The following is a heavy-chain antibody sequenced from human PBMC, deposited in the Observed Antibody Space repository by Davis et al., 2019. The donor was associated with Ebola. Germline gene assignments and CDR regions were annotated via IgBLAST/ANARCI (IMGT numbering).Heavy chain of an antibody. CDR3: AKGRGATITGTAIDV. CDR2: LGWNSFNK. CDR1: GFTFDDFA. D-gene: IGHD3-10*01. V-gene: IGHV3-9*01. J-gene: IGHJ3*01. Sequence: PGGSLRLSCLTSGFTFDDFAIHWVRQGPGKGLEWVSSLGWNSFNKFYADSVKCRFTLSRDNAKNSLYLQMNSLRPEDTALYFCAKGRGATITGTAIDVWGRGTMVTVSS.